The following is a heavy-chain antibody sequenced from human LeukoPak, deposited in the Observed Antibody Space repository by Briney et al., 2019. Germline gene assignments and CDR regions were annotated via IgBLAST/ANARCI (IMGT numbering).Heavy chain of an antibody. V-gene: IGHV3-53*01. CDR2: IYRGGST. Sequence: GGSLRLSCAASGFTFSSYWMHWVRQAPGKGLVWVSVIYRGGSTYYADSVRDRFTISRDNSKNTLYLQMNSLRAEDTAVYYCASASCSGSSCYSGYFDYWGQGTLVTVSS. J-gene: IGHJ4*02. CDR3: ASASCSGSSCYSGYFDY. CDR1: GFTFSSYW. D-gene: IGHD2-15*01.